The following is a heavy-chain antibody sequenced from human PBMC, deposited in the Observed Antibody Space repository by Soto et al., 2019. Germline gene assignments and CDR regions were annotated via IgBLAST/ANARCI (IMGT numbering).Heavy chain of an antibody. J-gene: IGHJ6*01. Sequence: PGGSLRLSCAAPGFTFSSYGMHWVRQAPGKGLEWVAVISYDGSNKYYADSVKGRFTISRDNSKNTLYLQMNSLRAEDTAVYYCAKDHSNSRVGNRDWPPIPGMVIWGQGTTVTVSS. CDR2: ISYDGSNK. CDR3: AKDHSNSRVGNRDWPPIPGMVI. CDR1: GFTFSSYG. D-gene: IGHD2-21*01. V-gene: IGHV3-30*18.